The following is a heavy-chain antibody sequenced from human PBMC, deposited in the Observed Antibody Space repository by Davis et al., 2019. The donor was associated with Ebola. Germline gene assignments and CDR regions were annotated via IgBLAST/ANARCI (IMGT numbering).Heavy chain of an antibody. CDR2: ISGIGGTT. Sequence: PGGSLRLSCAASGFSFSTYVMTWVRQAPGSGLEWVSTISGIGGTTYFADSVKGRFTISRDNSKNTLILQMNSLRSEDTAVYYCARYRLGGTLRPSLEFWGQGSLVTVSS. CDR3: ARYRLGGTLRPSLEF. J-gene: IGHJ4*02. V-gene: IGHV3-23*01. D-gene: IGHD3-16*01. CDR1: GFSFSTYV.